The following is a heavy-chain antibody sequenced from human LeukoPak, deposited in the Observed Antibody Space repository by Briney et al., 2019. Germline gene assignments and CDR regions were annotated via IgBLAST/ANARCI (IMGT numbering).Heavy chain of an antibody. CDR1: GFTFRSYG. J-gene: IGHJ6*04. V-gene: IGHV3-33*01. CDR2: IWYDGSNK. Sequence: GGSLRLSCGASGFTFRSYGMHGVRQAPGKGLEGVAVIWYDGSNKYYADSVKGRFTISRDNSKNTLYLQMNSLSAEDTAVYYCARDPGGMDVWGKGTTVTVSS. CDR3: ARDPGGMDV.